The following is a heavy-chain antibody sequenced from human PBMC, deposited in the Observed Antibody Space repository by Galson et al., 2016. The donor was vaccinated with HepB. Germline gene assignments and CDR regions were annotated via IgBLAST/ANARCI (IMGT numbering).Heavy chain of an antibody. CDR2: ISFDESDK. Sequence: SLRLSCAVSGFTFSSYPMHWVRQAPGKGLEWVAVISFDESDKYYADFVKGRFTISRDNSKNTLYLQMNSLKTEDTAVYYCATMKPGYCSVTYCYGAFDFWGQGTVVTVSS. D-gene: IGHD2-2*01. V-gene: IGHV3-33*05. CDR1: GFTFSSYP. CDR3: ATMKPGYCSVTYCYGAFDF. J-gene: IGHJ3*01.